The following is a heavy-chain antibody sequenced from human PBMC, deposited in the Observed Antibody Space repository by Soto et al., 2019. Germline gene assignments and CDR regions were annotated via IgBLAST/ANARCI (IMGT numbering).Heavy chain of an antibody. J-gene: IGHJ4*01. D-gene: IGHD2-8*01. V-gene: IGHV3-30*04. CDR3: ARDPESRRRPTYGPGY. Sequence: QVQLVESGGGVVQPGSSLRLSCAASGLTFINYNMHWVRQAPGKGLEWVAVISYDGSITKYADSVKGLFTLSRENSKNTLFLQMNGLRAEYTAMYYCARDPESRRRPTYGPGYWGQRILVIVSS. CDR2: ISYDGSIT. CDR1: GLTFINYN.